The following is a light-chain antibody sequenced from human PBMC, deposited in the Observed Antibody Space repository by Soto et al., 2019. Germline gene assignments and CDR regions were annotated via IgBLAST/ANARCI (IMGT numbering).Light chain of an antibody. CDR1: QSVSTY. J-gene: IGKJ5*01. CDR3: QQYGSSPIT. Sequence: EIVFTQSPATLSLSPGERARLSCRASQSVSTYLAWYQQKPGQAPRLLIFDASNRATDIPARFSGSGSGTDFTLTISRLEPEDFAVYYCQQYGSSPITFGQGTRLEIK. V-gene: IGKV3-20*01. CDR2: DAS.